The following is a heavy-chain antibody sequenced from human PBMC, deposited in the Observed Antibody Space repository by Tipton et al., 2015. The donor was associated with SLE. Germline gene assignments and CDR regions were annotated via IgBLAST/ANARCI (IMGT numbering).Heavy chain of an antibody. V-gene: IGHV1-46*01. Sequence: QLVQSGAEVKKPGASVTVSCKASGYAFTSYYIHWLRQAPGQGLEWMGIINPASGSATYAQKFRGRVTMTRDLSTTTVYMGLSGLRSDDTAVFFCARGENVDNWGQETLVSVSS. CDR2: INPASGSA. J-gene: IGHJ4*02. CDR1: GYAFTSYY. CDR3: ARGENVDN.